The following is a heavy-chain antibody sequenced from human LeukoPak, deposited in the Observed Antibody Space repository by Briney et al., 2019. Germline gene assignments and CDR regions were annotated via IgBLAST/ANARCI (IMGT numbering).Heavy chain of an antibody. Sequence: GGSLRLSCAASGFTFSSYAMSWVRQAPGKGLEWVSAIRGSGGSTYYADSVKGRFTISRDNSKNTLYLQMNSLRAEDTAVYYCAKAVLLWFGELYYWGQGTLVTVSS. D-gene: IGHD3-10*01. V-gene: IGHV3-23*01. CDR3: AKAVLLWFGELYY. CDR1: GFTFSSYA. CDR2: IRGSGGST. J-gene: IGHJ4*02.